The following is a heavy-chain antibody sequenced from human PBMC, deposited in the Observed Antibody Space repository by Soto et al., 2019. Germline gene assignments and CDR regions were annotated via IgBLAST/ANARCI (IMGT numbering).Heavy chain of an antibody. D-gene: IGHD3-3*01. J-gene: IGHJ4*02. CDR3: ARWYDFWSGLEGMTLGPHCSYFDY. CDR1: GFTFSSYS. V-gene: IGHV3-21*01. Sequence: GGSLRLSCAASGFTFSSYSMNWVRQAPGKGLEWVSSISSSSSYIYYADSGKGRFTISRDNAKNSLYLQMNSLRAEDTAVYYCARWYDFWSGLEGMTLGPHCSYFDYWGQGTLVTVSS. CDR2: ISSSSSYI.